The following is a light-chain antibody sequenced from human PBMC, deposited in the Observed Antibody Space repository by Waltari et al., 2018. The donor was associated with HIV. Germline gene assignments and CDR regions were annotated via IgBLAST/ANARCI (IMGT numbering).Light chain of an antibody. CDR3: QVWDSGAVI. CDR1: YIGTKS. CDR2: AD. V-gene: IGLV3-9*01. Sequence: YEVTQARSVSVTLGQTAKITCGGHYIGTKSVHWYQQRPGQAPTLVIFADSGPSGVPDRFSGSSSGNLATLSINRVQSGDEADYYCQVWDSGAVIFGGGTKLTV. J-gene: IGLJ2*01.